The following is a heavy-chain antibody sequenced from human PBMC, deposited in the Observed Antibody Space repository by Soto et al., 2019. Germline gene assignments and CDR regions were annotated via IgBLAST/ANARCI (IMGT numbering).Heavy chain of an antibody. V-gene: IGHV3-33*01. Sequence: QVQLVESGGGVVQPGRSLRLSCVASGFTFSRYGMHWVRQAPGKGLEWVAVIWNDGSKQVYDDSVKGRFTISRDNSKNTLYLDMDSLRDEDTSVYYCARDDDYEANAIDLWGQGTLVTVSS. D-gene: IGHD4-17*01. CDR3: ARDDDYEANAIDL. J-gene: IGHJ5*02. CDR2: IWNDGSKQ. CDR1: GFTFSRYG.